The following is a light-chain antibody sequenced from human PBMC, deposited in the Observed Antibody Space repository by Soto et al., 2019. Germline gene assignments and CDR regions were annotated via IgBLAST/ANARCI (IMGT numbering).Light chain of an antibody. Sequence: DIQMTQSPSIPSASVGDRVAITCRASESISNWLAWYQQKPGKAPKVLIYDASRLQSGVPERFSGSGSGTEFTLTISSLQADDIATYYCQQYKSYSYTFGQGTNLEI. J-gene: IGKJ2*01. V-gene: IGKV1-5*01. CDR2: DAS. CDR3: QQYKSYSYT. CDR1: ESISNW.